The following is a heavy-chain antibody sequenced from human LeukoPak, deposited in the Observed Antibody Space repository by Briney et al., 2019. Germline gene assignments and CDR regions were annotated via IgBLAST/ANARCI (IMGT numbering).Heavy chain of an antibody. V-gene: IGHV3-23*01. J-gene: IGHJ4*02. Sequence: GGSLRLSCAASGFTFSSYAMSWVRQAPGKGLEWVSVISGSGGSTYYADSVKGRFAISRDNSKNTLYLQMNSLRADDTAVYYCAKDHRSPKFDYWGQGTLVTVSS. CDR3: AKDHRSPKFDY. CDR2: ISGSGGST. CDR1: GFTFSSYA.